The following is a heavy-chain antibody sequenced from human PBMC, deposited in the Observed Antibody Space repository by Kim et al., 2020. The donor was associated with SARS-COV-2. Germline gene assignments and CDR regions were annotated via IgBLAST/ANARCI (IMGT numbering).Heavy chain of an antibody. V-gene: IGHV4-31*03. Sequence: SETLSLTCTVSGGSISSGGYYWSWIRQHPGKGLEWIGYIYYSGSTYYNPSLKSRVTISVDTSRNQFSLKLSSVNAADTAIYYCARDGGAYSSGYYFFYWGQGTLVTVSS. CDR1: GGSISSGGYY. CDR3: ARDGGAYSSGYYFFY. CDR2: IYYSGST. J-gene: IGHJ4*02. D-gene: IGHD6-19*01.